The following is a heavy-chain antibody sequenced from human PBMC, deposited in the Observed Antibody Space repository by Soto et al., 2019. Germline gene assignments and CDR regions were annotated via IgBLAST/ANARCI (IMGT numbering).Heavy chain of an antibody. CDR2: IRSKAYGETK. CDR3: TRYTSTSRYSYFGMDV. J-gene: IGHJ6*02. V-gene: IGHV3-49*03. Sequence: GGSLRLSCTGSGFTFGDYAISWSRQAPGKGLEWVGVIRSKAYGETKDYAASVKGRFTILRDDSKSIAYLQMNSLQSEDTGVYYCTRYTSTSRYSYFGMDVWGHGTTVTV. D-gene: IGHD2-2*01. CDR1: GFTFGDYA.